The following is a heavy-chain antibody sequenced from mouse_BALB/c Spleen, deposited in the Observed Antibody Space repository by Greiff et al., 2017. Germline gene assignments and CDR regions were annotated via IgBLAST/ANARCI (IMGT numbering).Heavy chain of an antibody. V-gene: IGHV2-9*02. Sequence: VQLQQSGPGLVAPSQSLSITCTVSGFSLTSYGVHWVRQPPGKGMEWLGVIWAGGSTNYNSALMSRLSISKDNSKSQVFLKMNSLQTDDTAMYYCARDTEFITTATGAMDYWGQGTSVTVSS. CDR2: IWAGGST. D-gene: IGHD1-2*01. J-gene: IGHJ4*01. CDR1: GFSLTSYG. CDR3: ARDTEFITTATGAMDY.